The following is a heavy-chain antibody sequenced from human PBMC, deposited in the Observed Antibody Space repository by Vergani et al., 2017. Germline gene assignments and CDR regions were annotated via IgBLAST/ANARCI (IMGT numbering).Heavy chain of an antibody. CDR1: GFTFSSYS. CDR2: ISSSSSYI. CDR3: ARDLSSYSGYAIDY. Sequence: EVQLVESGGGLVKPGGSLRLSCAASGFTFSSYSMNWVRQAPGKGLEWVSSISSSSSYIYYADSVKGRFTISRDNAKNSLYLQMNSLRAEDTAVYYCARDLSSYSGYAIDYWDQGTLVTVSS. D-gene: IGHD5-12*01. J-gene: IGHJ4*02. V-gene: IGHV3-21*01.